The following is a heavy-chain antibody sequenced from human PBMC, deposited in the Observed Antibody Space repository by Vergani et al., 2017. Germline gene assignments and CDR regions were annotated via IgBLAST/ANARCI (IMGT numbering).Heavy chain of an antibody. V-gene: IGHV4-39*01. CDR3: AGGQLELEGGDMGGMDV. CDR1: GGSISSSSYY. J-gene: IGHJ6*02. Sequence: QLQLQESGPGLVKPSETLSLTCTVSGGSISSSSYYWGWIRQPPGKGLEWIGSIYYSGSTYYNPSLKSRVTISVDTSKNQFSLKLSSVTAADTAVYYCAGGQLELEGGDMGGMDVWGQGTTVTVSS. D-gene: IGHD1-7*01. CDR2: IYYSGST.